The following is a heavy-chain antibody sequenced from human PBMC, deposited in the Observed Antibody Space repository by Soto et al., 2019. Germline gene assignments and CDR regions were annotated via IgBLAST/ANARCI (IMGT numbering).Heavy chain of an antibody. CDR1: GFSLSNDAVG. D-gene: IGHD3-16*01. CDR2: IFWDDEK. J-gene: IGHJ5*02. CDR3: AHRRPVYRSFGA. V-gene: IGHV2-5*02. Sequence: QITLKESGPTLVKPTQTLTLTCTFSGFSLSNDAVGVAWIRQPPGEALEWLALIFWDDEKRYSPSLKSRLTVSKDTSKNQVILTMTNMDPVDTGTYFCAHRRPVYRSFGAWGQGIPVTVSS.